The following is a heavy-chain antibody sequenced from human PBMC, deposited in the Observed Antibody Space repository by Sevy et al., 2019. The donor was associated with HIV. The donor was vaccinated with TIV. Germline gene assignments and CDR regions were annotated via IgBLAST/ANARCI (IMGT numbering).Heavy chain of an antibody. CDR2: ISWNSGSI. CDR1: GFSFDDYA. V-gene: IGHV3-9*03. Sequence: GGSLRLSCAASGFSFDDYAMHWVRQAPGKGLEWVSGISWNSGSIGYADSVKGRFTISRDNAKNSLYLQMNSLRAEDMALYYCAQDLYSSSSSGYGMDVWGQGTTVTVSS. CDR3: AQDLYSSSSSGYGMDV. D-gene: IGHD6-6*01. J-gene: IGHJ6*02.